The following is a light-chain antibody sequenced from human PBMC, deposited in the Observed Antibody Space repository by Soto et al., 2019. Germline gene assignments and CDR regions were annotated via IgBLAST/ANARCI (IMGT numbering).Light chain of an antibody. Sequence: EIVLTQSPATLSLSPGERATLSCRASQSVSSYLAWYQQKPGQAPRLLIYDASNRATGIPARFSGSGSGTDFTLTIDGLEPEDFAVYYCQQYGSSGTFGQGTKVDIK. CDR3: QQYGSSGT. J-gene: IGKJ1*01. CDR2: DAS. V-gene: IGKV3-11*01. CDR1: QSVSSY.